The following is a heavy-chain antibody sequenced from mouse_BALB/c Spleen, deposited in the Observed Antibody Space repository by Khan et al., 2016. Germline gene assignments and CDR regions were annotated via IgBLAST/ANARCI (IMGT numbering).Heavy chain of an antibody. J-gene: IGHJ3*01. CDR1: GFTFNTNA. V-gene: IGHV10S3*01. CDR3: VRDTPFAY. CDR2: IRSKSNNYAT. Sequence: EVQLVETGGGLVQPRGSLKLSCAASGFTFNTNAMNWVRQAPGKGLEWVSRIRSKSNNYATYYADSVKDRFTISRDDSQSMLYLQMNNLETEDTAMYYCVRDTPFAYWGQGTLVTVSA.